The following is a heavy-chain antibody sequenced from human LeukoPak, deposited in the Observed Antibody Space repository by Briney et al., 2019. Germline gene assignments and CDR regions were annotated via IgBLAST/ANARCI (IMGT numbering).Heavy chain of an antibody. J-gene: IGHJ4*02. CDR3: AKPAKTDYADY. V-gene: IGHV3-23*01. CDR2: ISGSGGSST. D-gene: IGHD1-14*01. Sequence: GGSLRLSCAASGFTFSSYAMSWVRQAPGKGLEWVSAISGSGGSSTYYADSVKGRFTISRDNSKNTLYLQMNSLRAEDTAVYFCAKPAKTDYADYWGQGTLVTVSS. CDR1: GFTFSSYA.